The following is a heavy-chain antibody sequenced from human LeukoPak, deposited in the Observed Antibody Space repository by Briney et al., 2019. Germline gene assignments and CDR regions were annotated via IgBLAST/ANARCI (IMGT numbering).Heavy chain of an antibody. D-gene: IGHD5-18*01. V-gene: IGHV3-23*01. J-gene: IGHJ4*02. CDR1: GFTFTNYA. CDR2: NTKTGATT. CDR3: AKDRAGYSYGTFEA. Sequence: GGSLRLSCAASGFTFTNYAMTWVRQAPGKGLEWVSSNTKTGATTYYADSVKGRFTISRDNSRTTLYFQMNSLRVEDTAIYYCAKDRAGYSYGTFEAWGQGALVTVSS.